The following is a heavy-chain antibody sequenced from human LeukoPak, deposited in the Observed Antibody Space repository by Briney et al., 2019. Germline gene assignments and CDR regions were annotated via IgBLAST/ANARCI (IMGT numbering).Heavy chain of an antibody. V-gene: IGHV4-39*07. J-gene: IGHJ4*02. Sequence: SETLSLTCTVSGGSISGYYWGWIRQPPGKGLEWIGSIYYSGSTYYNPSLKSRVTISVDTSKNQFSLKLSSVTAADTAVYYCARVLYYYGSGTYLLPVDYWGQGTLVTVSS. CDR2: IYYSGST. CDR1: GGSISGYY. D-gene: IGHD3-10*01. CDR3: ARVLYYYGSGTYLLPVDY.